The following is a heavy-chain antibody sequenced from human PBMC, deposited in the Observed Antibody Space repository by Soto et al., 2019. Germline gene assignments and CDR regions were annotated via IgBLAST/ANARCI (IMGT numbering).Heavy chain of an antibody. Sequence: GGSLRLSCAASGFTFCSYALHWVRQAPGKGLEWVAVISYDGSNKYYADSVKGRFTISRDNSKNTLYLQMNSLRAEDTAVYYCARDGGVIVIPISPDYGMDVWGQGTTVTVSS. CDR1: GFTFCSYA. V-gene: IGHV3-30-3*01. CDR2: ISYDGSNK. D-gene: IGHD3-16*02. J-gene: IGHJ6*02. CDR3: ARDGGVIVIPISPDYGMDV.